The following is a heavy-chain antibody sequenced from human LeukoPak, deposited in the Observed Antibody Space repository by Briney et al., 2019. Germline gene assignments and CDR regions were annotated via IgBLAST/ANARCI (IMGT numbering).Heavy chain of an antibody. D-gene: IGHD1-26*01. Sequence: SETLSLTCAVSGYSISIAYYWGWIRQPPGKGLEWIGSIYHSGSNYYNPSLKSRVTISVDTSKNHICLKLTSVTAADTAVYYCASEVVYVGAVDYWGQGTLVTVSS. CDR1: GYSISIAYY. V-gene: IGHV4-38-2*01. CDR3: ASEVVYVGAVDY. J-gene: IGHJ4*01. CDR2: IYHSGSN.